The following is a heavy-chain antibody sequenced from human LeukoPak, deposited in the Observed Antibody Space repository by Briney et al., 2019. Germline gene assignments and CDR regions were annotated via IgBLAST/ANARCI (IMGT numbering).Heavy chain of an antibody. J-gene: IGHJ3*02. V-gene: IGHV3-30*04. CDR3: ARDLAYCGGECYSGDAFDI. CDR1: GFTFSSYA. CDR2: ISNDGSKK. D-gene: IGHD2-21*01. Sequence: GGSLRLSCAASGFTFSSYAMHWVRQAPGKGLEWVAVISNDGSKKQYADSVKGRFTISRDNSKNTLYLQMNSLRAEDTDVYYCARDLAYCGGECYSGDAFDIWGQGTMVTISS.